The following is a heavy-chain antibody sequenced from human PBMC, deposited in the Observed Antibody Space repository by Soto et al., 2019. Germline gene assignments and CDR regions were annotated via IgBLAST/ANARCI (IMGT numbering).Heavy chain of an antibody. V-gene: IGHV3-15*01. Sequence: EVQMVQSGGDLVKPGGSLRLSCVTSGFMFSSAWMSWVRQAPGKGLEWVARIKSKADGGARDYAAPVKGRFTISRDDSKNTVYLQMNSLRAGDTAVYYCVEGWHDLWGQGTLVTVSS. CDR2: IKSKADGGAR. CDR3: VEGWHDL. J-gene: IGHJ4*02. CDR1: GFMFSSAW.